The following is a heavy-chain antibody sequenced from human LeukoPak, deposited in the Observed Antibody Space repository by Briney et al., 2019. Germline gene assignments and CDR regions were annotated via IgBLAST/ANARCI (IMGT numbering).Heavy chain of an antibody. J-gene: IGHJ5*02. V-gene: IGHV1-2*02. CDR1: GYTFTGYY. CDR2: INPNSGGT. Sequence: EASVKVSCKASGYTFTGYYMHWVRQAPGQGLEWMGWINPNSGGTNYAQKFQGRVTMTRDTSISTAYMGLSRLRSDDTAVYYCARDGEPPATWFDPWGQGTLVTVSS. CDR3: ARDGEPPATWFDP. D-gene: IGHD1-14*01.